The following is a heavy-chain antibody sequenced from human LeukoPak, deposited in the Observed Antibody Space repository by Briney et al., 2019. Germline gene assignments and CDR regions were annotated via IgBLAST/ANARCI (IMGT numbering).Heavy chain of an antibody. J-gene: IGHJ4*02. CDR1: GYTFTGYY. D-gene: IGHD6-13*01. CDR2: INPNSGGT. V-gene: IGHV1-2*02. CDR3: ARDPRYSSSWFFDY. Sequence: GASVKVSCKASGYTFTGYYMHWVRQAPGQGLEWMGWINPNSGGTNCAQKFQGRVTMTRDTSISTAYMELSRLRSDDTAVYYCARDPRYSSSWFFDYWGQGTLVTVSS.